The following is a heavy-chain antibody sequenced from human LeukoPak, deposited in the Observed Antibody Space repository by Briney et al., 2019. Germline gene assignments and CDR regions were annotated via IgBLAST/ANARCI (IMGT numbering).Heavy chain of an antibody. V-gene: IGHV1-46*01. D-gene: IGHD2-15*01. CDR3: ARGSGNIVVVVAATPSFDY. CDR2: INPSGGST. Sequence: ASVTVSCKASGYTFTSYYMHWVRQAPGQGLEWMGIINPSGGSTSYAQKFQGRVTMTRDTSTSTVYMELSSLRSEDTAVYYCARGSGNIVVVVAATPSFDYWGQGTLVTVSS. CDR1: GYTFTSYY. J-gene: IGHJ4*02.